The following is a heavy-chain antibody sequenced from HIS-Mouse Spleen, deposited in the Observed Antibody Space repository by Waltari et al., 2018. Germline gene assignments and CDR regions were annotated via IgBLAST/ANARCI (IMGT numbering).Heavy chain of an antibody. CDR2: IDYSGRT. J-gene: IGHJ2*01. V-gene: IGHV4-39*07. CDR1: GGSISSSSYY. Sequence: QLQLQESGPGLVKPSETLSLTCTVSGGSISSSSYYWGWIRQPPGKGLEGIGGIDYSGRTYYNPSLKSRVTISVDTSKNQFSLRLSSVTAADTAVYYCAREIPYSSSWYDWYFDLWGRGTLVTVSS. D-gene: IGHD6-13*01. CDR3: AREIPYSSSWYDWYFDL.